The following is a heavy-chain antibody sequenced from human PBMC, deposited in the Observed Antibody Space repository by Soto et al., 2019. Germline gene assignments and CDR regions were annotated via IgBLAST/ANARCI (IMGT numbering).Heavy chain of an antibody. CDR1: RVAFSKFI. CDR2: IIPIFGTA. Sequence: SVKVSCKASRVAFSKFIVTWVRQAPGLGLEWVGGIIPIFGTANYAHKFQGRVTITADESTSTSYMEVNNLRSEDPAVYYCAKVRYSSPMGYYYGMDVWGQGTTGTVSS. D-gene: IGHD6-19*01. CDR3: AKVRYSSPMGYYYGMDV. V-gene: IGHV1-69*13. J-gene: IGHJ6*02.